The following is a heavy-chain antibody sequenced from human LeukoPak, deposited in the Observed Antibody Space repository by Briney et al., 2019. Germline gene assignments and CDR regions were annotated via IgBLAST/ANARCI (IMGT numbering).Heavy chain of an antibody. CDR2: ISGSGENT. Sequence: PGGSLRLSCAASGFTFSSFAMSWVRQAPGKGLEWVSSISGSGENTYYADYVKGRFTVSRDNSKNTLNLQLNSLRAEDTAVYYCAKDAIGEYRPYYFDCWGEGTLVTVSS. D-gene: IGHD3-10*01. V-gene: IGHV3-23*01. CDR1: GFTFSSFA. CDR3: AKDAIGEYRPYYFDC. J-gene: IGHJ4*02.